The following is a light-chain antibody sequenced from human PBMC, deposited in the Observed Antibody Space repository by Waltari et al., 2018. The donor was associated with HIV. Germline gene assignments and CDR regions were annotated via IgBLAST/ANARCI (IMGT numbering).Light chain of an antibody. J-gene: IGLJ2*01. Sequence: QSVLTQPPSVSGAPGQRVTLSCTGSRSNIGTHAVHWCQKFRGTAPRLLIYNTHTRPSGVPDRFSGSKSDTSASLAINGLQAEDEADYYCQSSDSTLSGSVFGGGTKLTVL. CDR2: NTH. CDR3: QSSDSTLSGSV. V-gene: IGLV1-40*01. CDR1: RSNIGTHA.